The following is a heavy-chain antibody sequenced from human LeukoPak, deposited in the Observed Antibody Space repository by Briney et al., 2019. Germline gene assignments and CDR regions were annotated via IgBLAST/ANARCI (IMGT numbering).Heavy chain of an antibody. V-gene: IGHV4-39*01. J-gene: IGHJ6*02. D-gene: IGHD2-15*01. CDR2: IYYSGST. CDR1: GGSISSSSYY. CDR3: ARHLGYCSGGSCYDYYYYYGMDV. Sequence: PSETLSLTCTVSGGSISSSSYYWGWIRQPPGKGLEWIGSIYYSGSTYYNPSLKSRVTISVDTSKNQFSLKLSSVTAADTAVYYCARHLGYCSGGSCYDYYYYYGMDVWGQGTTVTVSS.